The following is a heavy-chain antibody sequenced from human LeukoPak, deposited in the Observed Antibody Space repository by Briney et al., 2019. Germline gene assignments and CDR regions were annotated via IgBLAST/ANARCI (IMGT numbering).Heavy chain of an antibody. D-gene: IGHD4-11*01. Sequence: SETLSLTCTVSGRSISSGDYYWSWIRQPPGKGLEWIGYIYYSGSTYYNPSLKSRVTISVDTSKNQFSLKLSSVTAADTAVYYCARDGRRYSNYVRDYWGQGTLVTVSS. J-gene: IGHJ4*02. CDR1: GRSISSGDYY. CDR2: IYYSGST. CDR3: ARDGRRYSNYVRDY. V-gene: IGHV4-30-4*08.